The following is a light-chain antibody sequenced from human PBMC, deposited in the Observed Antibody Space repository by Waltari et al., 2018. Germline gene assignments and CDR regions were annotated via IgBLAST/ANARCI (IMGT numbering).Light chain of an antibody. CDR1: QSVLYSSNNKIY. Sequence: DIVMTQSPDSLAVSLGERATINCKSSQSVLYSSNNKIYLAWYQQKPGQPPKLLIYWASSRESGVPDRFSGSGSGTDFTLTISSLQAEDVAVYYCQEYYTQTFSFGPGTKVDIK. V-gene: IGKV4-1*01. CDR2: WAS. J-gene: IGKJ3*01. CDR3: QEYYTQTFS.